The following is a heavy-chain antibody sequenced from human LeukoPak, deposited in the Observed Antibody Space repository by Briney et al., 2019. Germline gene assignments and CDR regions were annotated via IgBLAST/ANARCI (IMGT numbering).Heavy chain of an antibody. CDR3: AKDYDSSHYYTVP. CDR1: GFTFSNYA. J-gene: IGHJ5*02. V-gene: IGHV3-23*01. Sequence: PGGSLRLSCVASGFTFSNYAFNWVRQAPGKGLEWVSTISTNGDGTHYADSVKGRFTVSRDNSKDTLYLQMDSLRSEDTAIYYCAKDYDSSHYYTVPWGEGTLVTVSS. D-gene: IGHD3-22*01. CDR2: ISTNGDGT.